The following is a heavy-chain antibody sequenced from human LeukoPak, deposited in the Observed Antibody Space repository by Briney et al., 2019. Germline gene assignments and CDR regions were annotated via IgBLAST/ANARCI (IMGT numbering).Heavy chain of an antibody. CDR3: ARPTTGPATQGYDS. CDR2: IYYRGNT. D-gene: IGHD1-1*01. Sequence: SETLSLTCTVSGGSISSSPYYWAWIRQPPGRGLEWIGSIYYRGNTYHNPSLKSRVTISVDTSKSQFSLSVISVTAADTAVYFCARPTTGPATQGYDSWGQGILVTVAS. J-gene: IGHJ4*02. V-gene: IGHV4-39*01. CDR1: GGSISSSPYY.